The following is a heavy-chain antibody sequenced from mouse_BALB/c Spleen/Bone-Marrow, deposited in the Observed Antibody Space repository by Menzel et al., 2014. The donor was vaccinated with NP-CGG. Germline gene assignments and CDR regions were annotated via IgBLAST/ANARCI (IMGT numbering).Heavy chain of an antibody. J-gene: IGHJ1*01. Sequence: EVQGVESGGGLVQPGGSLKLSCAASGFDFSRYWMSWVRQAPGKGLEWIGEINPDSRTINYTPSLKDKFIISRDNAKNPLYLQMSKVRSEDTALYYCARLNYYGNLLVWGAGTTVTVSS. CDR3: ARLNYYGNLLV. CDR1: GFDFSRYW. V-gene: IGHV4-1*02. CDR2: INPDSRTI. D-gene: IGHD1-1*01.